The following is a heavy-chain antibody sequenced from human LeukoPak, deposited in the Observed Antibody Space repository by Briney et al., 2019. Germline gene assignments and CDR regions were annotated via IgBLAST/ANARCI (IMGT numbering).Heavy chain of an antibody. Sequence: GASVKVSCKSSGYTFTTYYMHWVRQAPGQGLEWMGWINPNSGGTNYAQKFQGRVTITRNTSISTAYMELSSLRSEDTAVYYCARGRRGSGWYWVDYWGQGTLVTVSS. CDR3: ARGRRGSGWYWVDY. J-gene: IGHJ4*02. D-gene: IGHD6-19*01. CDR1: GYTFTTYY. CDR2: INPNSGGT. V-gene: IGHV1-2*02.